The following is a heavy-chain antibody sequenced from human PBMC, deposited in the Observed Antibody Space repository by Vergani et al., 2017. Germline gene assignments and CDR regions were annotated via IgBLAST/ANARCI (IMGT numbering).Heavy chain of an antibody. CDR2: ISSSSSTI. CDR3: AREVTREHDSHDAFDI. V-gene: IGHV3-48*01. CDR1: GFTFSSYS. J-gene: IGHJ3*02. Sequence: EVQLVESGGGLVQPGGSLRLSCAASGFTFSSYSMNWVRQAPGKGLEWVSYISSSSSTIYYAYSVKGRFTISRDNAKNSLYLQMNSRRAEDTAVYYCAREVTREHDSHDAFDIWGQGTMVTVSS. D-gene: IGHD1-26*01.